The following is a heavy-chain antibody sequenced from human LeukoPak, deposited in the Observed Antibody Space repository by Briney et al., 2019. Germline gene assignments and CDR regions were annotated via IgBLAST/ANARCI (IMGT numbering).Heavy chain of an antibody. CDR3: ARSVWGSGSHSGSDY. CDR2: INHSGST. D-gene: IGHD3-10*01. V-gene: IGHV4-34*01. J-gene: IGHJ4*02. Sequence: PSETLSLTCAVYGGSFRGYYWSWIRQPPGKGLVWIGEINHSGSTNYNPALKSRVTISVDTSKNQFSLQLISVPAADTAVYYCARSVWGSGSHSGSDYWGQGTLVTVSS. CDR1: GGSFRGYY.